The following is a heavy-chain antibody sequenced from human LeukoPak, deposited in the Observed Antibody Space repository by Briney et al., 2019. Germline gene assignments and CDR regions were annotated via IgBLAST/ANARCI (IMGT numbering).Heavy chain of an antibody. V-gene: IGHV3-7*01. CDR1: GFTFSTYW. CDR2: IKQDGTEK. J-gene: IGHJ4*02. Sequence: GGSLRLSCAASGFTFSTYWMSWVRQAPGEGLEWVANIKQDGTEKYYVDSVKGRFTISRDNAKNSLYLQMNSLRAEDTAVYYCARGYTYGYIFYFDYWGQGTLVTVSS. CDR3: ARGYTYGYIFYFDY. D-gene: IGHD5-18*01.